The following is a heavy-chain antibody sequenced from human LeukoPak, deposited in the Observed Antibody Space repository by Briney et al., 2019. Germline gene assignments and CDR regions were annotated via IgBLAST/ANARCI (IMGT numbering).Heavy chain of an antibody. Sequence: ASVKVSCKASGCTFTSYYMHWVRQAPGQGLEWMGIINPSGGSTSYAQKFQGRVTMTRDMSTSTVYMELSSLRSEDTAVYYCARDPSYGSGSRYAFDIWGQGTMVTVSS. CDR1: GCTFTSYY. CDR3: ARDPSYGSGSRYAFDI. V-gene: IGHV1-46*01. J-gene: IGHJ3*02. D-gene: IGHD3-10*01. CDR2: INPSGGST.